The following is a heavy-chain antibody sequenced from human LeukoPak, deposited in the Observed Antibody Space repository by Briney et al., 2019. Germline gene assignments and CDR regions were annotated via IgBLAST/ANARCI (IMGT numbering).Heavy chain of an antibody. D-gene: IGHD1-14*01. Sequence: GGSLRLACAGTGFSFGGYGMQWFRQTPGKGLEWVAVIAYDGSRAFYADSVKGRFTISRDNSKNTMSVQMDDLRAEDTAVYYCTRYNNDHFDYWGQGTLVIVSS. CDR3: TRYNNDHFDY. CDR2: IAYDGSRA. V-gene: IGHV3-33*01. J-gene: IGHJ4*02. CDR1: GFSFGGYG.